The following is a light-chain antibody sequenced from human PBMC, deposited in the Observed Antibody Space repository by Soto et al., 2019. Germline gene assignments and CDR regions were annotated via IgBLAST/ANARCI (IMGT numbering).Light chain of an antibody. CDR3: QQYAGSPRT. V-gene: IGKV3-20*01. CDR2: SAS. Sequence: RVTQALCSGGMANLSCRASQNLGTLYLAWFQQKSGQAPRLLIYSASRRATGIPDRFTGSGSGTDITLTISRVEPEDFAVYFCQQYAGSPRTFGQGTRVDIK. J-gene: IGKJ5*01. CDR1: QNLGTLY.